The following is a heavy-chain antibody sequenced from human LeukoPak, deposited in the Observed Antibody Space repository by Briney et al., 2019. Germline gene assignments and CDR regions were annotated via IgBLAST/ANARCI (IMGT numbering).Heavy chain of an antibody. Sequence: GGSLRLSCAASGFTFSSYAMHWVRQAPGKGLEWVAVISYDGSNKYYADSVKGRFTISRDNSKNTLSLQMNSLRAEDTAVYYCAKGSSSCSHCGDDAFDIWGQGTMVTVSS. CDR1: GFTFSSYA. V-gene: IGHV3-30-3*01. D-gene: IGHD2-2*01. CDR2: ISYDGSNK. CDR3: AKGSSSCSHCGDDAFDI. J-gene: IGHJ3*02.